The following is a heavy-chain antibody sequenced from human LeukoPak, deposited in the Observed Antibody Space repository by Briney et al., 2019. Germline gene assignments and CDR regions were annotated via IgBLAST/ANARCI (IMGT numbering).Heavy chain of an antibody. CDR2: IYYSGST. CDR1: GGSVSSYY. V-gene: IGHV4-59*02. Sequence: SETLSVTCTVSGGSVSSYYWSWIRQPPGKGLEWIGYIYYSGSTNYNPSLKSRVTMSADTSKNQFSLKLSSVTAADTAVYYCARGIYCSSSSCYYYFDYWGQGTLVTVSS. D-gene: IGHD2-2*01. CDR3: ARGIYCSSSSCYYYFDY. J-gene: IGHJ4*02.